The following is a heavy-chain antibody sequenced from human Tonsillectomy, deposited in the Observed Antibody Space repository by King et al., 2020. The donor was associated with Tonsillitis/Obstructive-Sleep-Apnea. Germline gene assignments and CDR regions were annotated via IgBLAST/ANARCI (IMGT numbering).Heavy chain of an antibody. Sequence: VQLVESGGGLVQPGGSLRLSCAASGFTFSDHYMDWVRQAPGKGLEWVGRTRNKAHSYTTEYAASVKGRFTISRDDSEHSLYLQMNSLKTEDTAVYCCARVRTSSPVYNLDYWGQGTLVTVSS. CDR3: ARVRTSSPVYNLDY. D-gene: IGHD1-14*01. V-gene: IGHV3-72*01. J-gene: IGHJ4*02. CDR1: GFTFSDHY. CDR2: TRNKAHSYTT.